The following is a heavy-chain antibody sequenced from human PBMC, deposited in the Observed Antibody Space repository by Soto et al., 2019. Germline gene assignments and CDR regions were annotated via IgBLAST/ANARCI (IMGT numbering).Heavy chain of an antibody. Sequence: PGGSLRLSCTASAFTFRNYAMTWVRQAPGKSLEWISSISGGGLNTHYADSVKGRFTVSRDDSKSTLYLQMANLTDGDTAVYYCAKGGSGWYPFDYWGQGT. CDR1: AFTFRNYA. J-gene: IGHJ4*02. D-gene: IGHD6-19*01. CDR3: AKGGSGWYPFDY. CDR2: ISGGGLNT. V-gene: IGHV3-23*01.